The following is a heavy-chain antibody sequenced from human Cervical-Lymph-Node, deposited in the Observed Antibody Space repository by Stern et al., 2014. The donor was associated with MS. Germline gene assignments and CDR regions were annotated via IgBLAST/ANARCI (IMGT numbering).Heavy chain of an antibody. CDR2: NYYSGSP. D-gene: IGHD6-13*01. J-gene: IGHJ4*02. CDR3: ARLTSGIAANFDY. CDR1: GGSISSSSYY. V-gene: IGHV4-39*01. Sequence: QLQLQESGPGLVKPSETLSLTCTVSGGSISSSSYYWGCIRQPPGKGLEWIGSNYYSGSPYYTPPLKSRVPMSVDTSKNQFSLKRSSVTAADTAVYYCARLTSGIAANFDYWGQGTLVTVSS.